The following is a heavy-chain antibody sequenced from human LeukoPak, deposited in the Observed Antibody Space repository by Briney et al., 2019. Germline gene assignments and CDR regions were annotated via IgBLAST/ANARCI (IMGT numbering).Heavy chain of an antibody. CDR2: INPNSCGT. V-gene: IGHV1-2*02. Sequence: ASVKVSCKASGYTFTGYYMHWVRQARGQGLEWMGWINPNSCGTNYAQKFQGRVTMTRDTSISTAYMERSRMRSDDTAVYYCAIVARGQNFYYDSSGYSPRAEYFQHWGQGTLVTVSS. CDR1: GYTFTGYY. CDR3: AIVARGQNFYYDSSGYSPRAEYFQH. J-gene: IGHJ1*01. D-gene: IGHD3-22*01.